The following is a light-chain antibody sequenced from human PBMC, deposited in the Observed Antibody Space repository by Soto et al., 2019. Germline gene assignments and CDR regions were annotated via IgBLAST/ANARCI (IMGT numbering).Light chain of an antibody. CDR1: QSVSSGF. Sequence: EIVLTQSPGILSLSPGERATLSCRASQSVSSGFLAWYQQKPGQAPRLLIYGASTRATGIPDRFSGSGSETDFSLTISRLEPEDFALYYCQQYDTSPITFGQGTRLQIK. CDR2: GAS. CDR3: QQYDTSPIT. J-gene: IGKJ5*01. V-gene: IGKV3-20*01.